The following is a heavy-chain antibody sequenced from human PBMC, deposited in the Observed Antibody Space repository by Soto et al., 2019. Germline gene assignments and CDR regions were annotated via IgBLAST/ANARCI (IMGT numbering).Heavy chain of an antibody. D-gene: IGHD1-1*01. CDR2: ISTYNGNT. CDR1: GYSFTSYG. J-gene: IGHJ6*02. V-gene: IGHV1-18*01. CDR3: ARDQSFERDYYACIDV. Sequence: QVQLVQSGAEVKKPGASLKVSCKASGYSFTSYGISWVRQAPGQGLEWMGWISTYNGNTYYAQKIQGRVTMTTDTSTSTVYMHLRSLRSDDTDFYYFARDQSFERDYYACIDVWRQGTTVTVS.